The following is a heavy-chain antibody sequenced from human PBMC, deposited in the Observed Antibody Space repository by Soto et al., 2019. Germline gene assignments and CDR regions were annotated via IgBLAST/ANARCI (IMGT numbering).Heavy chain of an antibody. J-gene: IGHJ3*02. D-gene: IGHD4-17*01. CDR1: GGSISSYY. V-gene: IGHV4-59*01. Sequence: QVQLQESGPGLVKPSETLSLTCTVSGGSISSYYWSWIRQTPGKGLEWIGYIYYSGSTNYNPSLKIRVTRSVDTSKNQFSLKLSSVTAADTAVYYCARDLSLYGDYVGAFDIWGQGTMVTVSS. CDR3: ARDLSLYGDYVGAFDI. CDR2: IYYSGST.